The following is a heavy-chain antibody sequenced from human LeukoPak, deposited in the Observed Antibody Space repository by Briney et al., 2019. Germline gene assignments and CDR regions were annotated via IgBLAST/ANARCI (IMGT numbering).Heavy chain of an antibody. V-gene: IGHV4-39*01. Sequence: SETLSLTCTVSGDSISSSSYYWGWIRQPPGKGLEWIGTIYYSGSTYYNPSLESRVAISIDTSKNQFSLKLNSVTAADTAVYYCARVLPQWLARYYFDYWGQGSLVTVSS. CDR2: IYYSGST. J-gene: IGHJ4*02. CDR1: GDSISSSSYY. CDR3: ARVLPQWLARYYFDY. D-gene: IGHD6-19*01.